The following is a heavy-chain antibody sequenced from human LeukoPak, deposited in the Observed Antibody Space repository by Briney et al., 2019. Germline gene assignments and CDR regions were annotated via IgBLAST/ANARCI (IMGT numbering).Heavy chain of an antibody. V-gene: IGHV4-34*01. CDR3: ARGQYYVRRYYFDY. CDR2: IKHSGST. CDR1: GGSFSGYY. Sequence: PSETLSLTCAVYGGSFSGYYWSWIRQPPGKGLEWIGEIKHSGSTNYNPSLKSRVTKSVDTSKNQFSLKLSSVTAADTAVYYCARGQYYVRRYYFDYWGQGTLVTVSS. D-gene: IGHD3-16*01. J-gene: IGHJ4*02.